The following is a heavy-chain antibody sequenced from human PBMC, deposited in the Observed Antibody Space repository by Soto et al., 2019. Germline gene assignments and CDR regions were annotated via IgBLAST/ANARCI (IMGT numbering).Heavy chain of an antibody. D-gene: IGHD3-3*01. CDR2: ISGSGGST. V-gene: IGHV3-23*01. J-gene: IGHJ4*02. CDR1: GFTFSSYA. Sequence: GGSLRLSCAASGFTFSSYAMSWVRQAPGKGLEWVSAISGSGGSTYYADSVKGRFTISRDNSKNTLYLQMNSLRAEDTAVYYCAKDPYDFWSGYYGGLFDYWGQGTLVTVSS. CDR3: AKDPYDFWSGYYGGLFDY.